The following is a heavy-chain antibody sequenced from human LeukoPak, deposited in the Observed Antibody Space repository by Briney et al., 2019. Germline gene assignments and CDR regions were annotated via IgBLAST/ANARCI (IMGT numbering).Heavy chain of an antibody. D-gene: IGHD6-13*01. J-gene: IGHJ4*02. CDR1: GFIFSSYT. V-gene: IGHV3-21*01. CDR3: AKAAAGTEYYFEY. Sequence: KPGGSLRLSCAASGFIFSSYTLSWVRQAPGKGLEWVSSISTSSSHIYYADSVKGRFTISRDNSKNTLYLQMDSLRAEDTAVYYCAKAAAGTEYYFEYWGQGTLVTVSS. CDR2: ISTSSSHI.